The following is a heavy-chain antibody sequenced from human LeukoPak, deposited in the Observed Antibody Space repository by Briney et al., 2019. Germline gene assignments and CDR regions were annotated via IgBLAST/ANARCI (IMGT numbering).Heavy chain of an antibody. J-gene: IGHJ3*02. Sequence: GASVKVSCKAPGGTFSSYAISWVRQAPGQGLEWMGGIIPIFGTANYAQKFQGRVTITADESTSTAYMELSSLRSEDTAVYYCAREPAFPLRFGELAHAFDIWGQGTMVTVSS. CDR3: AREPAFPLRFGELAHAFDI. D-gene: IGHD3-10*01. V-gene: IGHV1-69*13. CDR2: IIPIFGTA. CDR1: GGTFSSYA.